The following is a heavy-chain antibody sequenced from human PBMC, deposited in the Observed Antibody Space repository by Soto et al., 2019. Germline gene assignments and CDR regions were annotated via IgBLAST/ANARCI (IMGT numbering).Heavy chain of an antibody. D-gene: IGHD5-18*01. V-gene: IGHV3-23*01. Sequence: GGSLRLSCAASGFTFSSYAMSWVRQAPGKGLEWVSAISGSGGNTYYADSVKGRFTISRDNSKNTLYLQMNSLRAEDTAVYYCANRDTSMVTRYYYGMDVWGQGTTVTV. J-gene: IGHJ6*02. CDR3: ANRDTSMVTRYYYGMDV. CDR2: ISGSGGNT. CDR1: GFTFSSYA.